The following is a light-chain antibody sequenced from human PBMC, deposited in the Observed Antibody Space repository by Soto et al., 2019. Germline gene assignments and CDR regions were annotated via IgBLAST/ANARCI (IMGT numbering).Light chain of an antibody. V-gene: IGLV2-11*01. CDR1: SSDVGGYNY. CDR2: DVS. J-gene: IGLJ2*01. CDR3: CSYAGIV. Sequence: QSALTQPRSVSGSPGQSVTISCTGTSSDVGGYNYVSWYQQHPGKAPKLMIYDVSKRPSGVPDRFSGSKSGNTASLTISGLQAEDEADYDCCSYAGIVFGGGTKLTVL.